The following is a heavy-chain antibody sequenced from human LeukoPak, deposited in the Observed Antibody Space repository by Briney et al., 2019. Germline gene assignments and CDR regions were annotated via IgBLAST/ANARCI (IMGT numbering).Heavy chain of an antibody. CDR2: MKQDGSEI. CDR1: GFTFTSYW. CDR3: VLGSGWHASH. J-gene: IGHJ4*02. V-gene: IGHV3-7*03. D-gene: IGHD6-19*01. Sequence: PGGSLRLSCAASGFTFTSYWMHWMRQAPGKGLEWVANMKQDGSEIYYVDSVKGRFTISSDNAKKSLYLQMNSLSVEDTAVYYCVLGSGWHASHWGQGTLVTVSS.